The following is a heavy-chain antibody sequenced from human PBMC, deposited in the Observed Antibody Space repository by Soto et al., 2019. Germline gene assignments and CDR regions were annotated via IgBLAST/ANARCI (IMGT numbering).Heavy chain of an antibody. J-gene: IGHJ4*02. D-gene: IGHD1-26*01. CDR2: ISSSSTYI. CDR1: GFTFSSYS. V-gene: IGHV3-21*01. Sequence: EVQLVESGGGLVKPGGSLRLSCAASGFTFSSYSMNWVGQAPGKGLECVSSISSSSTYIYYADSVKGRFTISRDNAKNSLYLQMNSLRAEDTAVYYCARGIYSGSYHYFDYWGQGTLVTVSS. CDR3: ARGIYSGSYHYFDY.